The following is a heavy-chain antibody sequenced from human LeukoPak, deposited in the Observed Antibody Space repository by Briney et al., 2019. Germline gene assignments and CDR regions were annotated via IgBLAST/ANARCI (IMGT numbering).Heavy chain of an antibody. V-gene: IGHV4-34*01. J-gene: IGHJ4*02. CDR1: GGSFGDYY. D-gene: IGHD1-26*01. Sequence: SETLSLTXGVYGGSFGDYYWSSIRQPPGKGLEWIGEINHSGGTNYNPSLKSRVTISVDTSKKQFSLKMYSVTAADTAVYYCARGLWSGSFLPPRWGQGTLVTVSS. CDR3: ARGLWSGSFLPPR. CDR2: INHSGGT.